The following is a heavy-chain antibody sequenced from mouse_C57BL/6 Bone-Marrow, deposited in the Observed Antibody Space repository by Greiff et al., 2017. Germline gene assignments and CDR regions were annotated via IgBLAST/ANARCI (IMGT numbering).Heavy chain of an antibody. CDR1: GFNIKDYY. J-gene: IGHJ3*01. Sequence: VQLQQSGAELVKPGASVKLSCTASGFNIKDYYMHWVKQRTEQGLEWIGRIDPEDGETKYAPKFPGKATITADTSSNTAYLQLSSLTSEDTAVYYCASQNTAPGFAYWGQGTLVTVSA. CDR2: IDPEDGET. D-gene: IGHD1-2*01. CDR3: ASQNTAPGFAY. V-gene: IGHV14-2*01.